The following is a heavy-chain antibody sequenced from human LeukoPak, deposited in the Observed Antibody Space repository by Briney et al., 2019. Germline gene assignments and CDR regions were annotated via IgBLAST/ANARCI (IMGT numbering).Heavy chain of an antibody. Sequence: GGSLRLSCAASGFTFSDYYMSWIRRAPGKGLEWVSYISSSGSTIYYADSVKGRFTISRDNAKNSLYLQMNSLRAEDTAVYFCQRTAYDILTGYYDSYGMDVWGQGTTVTVSS. J-gene: IGHJ6*02. V-gene: IGHV3-11*01. CDR2: ISSSGSTI. CDR3: QRTAYDILTGYYDSYGMDV. CDR1: GFTFSDYY. D-gene: IGHD3-9*01.